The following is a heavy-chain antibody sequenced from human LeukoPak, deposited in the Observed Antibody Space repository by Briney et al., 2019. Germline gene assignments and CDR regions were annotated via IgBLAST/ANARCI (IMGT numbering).Heavy chain of an antibody. CDR3: AALSGSYEVDY. Sequence: SETLSLTCTVSGYSISSGYYWGWIRQPPGKGLEWIGSIYHSGSTYYNPSLKSRVTISVDTSKNQFSLKLSSVTAADTAVYYCAALSGSYEVDYWGQGTLVTVSS. V-gene: IGHV4-38-2*02. D-gene: IGHD1-26*01. J-gene: IGHJ4*02. CDR2: IYHSGST. CDR1: GYSISSGYY.